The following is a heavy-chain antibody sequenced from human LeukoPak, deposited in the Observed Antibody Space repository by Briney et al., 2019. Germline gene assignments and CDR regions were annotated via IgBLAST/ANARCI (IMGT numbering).Heavy chain of an antibody. J-gene: IGHJ4*02. V-gene: IGHV4-59*08. Sequence: PPETLSLTCTVSGGSISSYYWSWIRQPPGKGLEWIGYIYYSGSTNYNPSLKSRVTISVDTSKNQFSLKLSSVTAADTAVYYCARGGQYSGYGTTFEYWGQGTLVTVSS. CDR1: GGSISSYY. D-gene: IGHD5-12*01. CDR3: ARGGQYSGYGTTFEY. CDR2: IYYSGST.